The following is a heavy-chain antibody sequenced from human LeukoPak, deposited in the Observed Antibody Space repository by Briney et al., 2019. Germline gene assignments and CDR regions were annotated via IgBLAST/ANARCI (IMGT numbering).Heavy chain of an antibody. J-gene: IGHJ4*02. D-gene: IGHD6-13*01. Sequence: SETLSLTCTVSGGSISSGSYYWSWLRQPAGTGLEWIGRIYTSGSTNYNPSLKSRVTISVDTSKNQFSLKLSSVTAADTAVYYCARVAYSSSWYDYWGQGTLVTVSS. CDR1: GGSISSGSYY. CDR2: IYTSGST. CDR3: ARVAYSSSWYDY. V-gene: IGHV4-61*02.